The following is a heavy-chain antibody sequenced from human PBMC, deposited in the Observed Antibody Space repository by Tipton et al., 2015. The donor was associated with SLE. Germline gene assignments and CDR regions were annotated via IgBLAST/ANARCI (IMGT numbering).Heavy chain of an antibody. J-gene: IGHJ4*02. V-gene: IGHV3-9*01. CDR2: ISWNSGSI. D-gene: IGHD1-26*01. Sequence: RSLRLSCAASGFTFDDYAMHWVRQAPGKGLEWVSGISWNSGSIGYADSVKGRFTISRDNSENTLYLQLNSLRVEDTAVYYCAKEWANWNWGQGTLVTVSS. CDR3: AKEWANWN. CDR1: GFTFDDYA.